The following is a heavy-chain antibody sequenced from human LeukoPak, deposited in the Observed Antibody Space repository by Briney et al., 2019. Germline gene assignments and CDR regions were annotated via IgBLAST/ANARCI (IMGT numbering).Heavy chain of an antibody. Sequence: PSETLSLTCAVYGGSFSGYYWSWIRQPPGKGLEWIGEINHSGSTNYNPSFKSRVTISVDTSKNQFSLKLSSVTAADTAVYYCAREETVTPGGYWGQGTLVTVSS. CDR2: INHSGST. CDR3: AREETVTPGGY. J-gene: IGHJ4*02. V-gene: IGHV4-34*01. D-gene: IGHD4-17*01. CDR1: GGSFSGYY.